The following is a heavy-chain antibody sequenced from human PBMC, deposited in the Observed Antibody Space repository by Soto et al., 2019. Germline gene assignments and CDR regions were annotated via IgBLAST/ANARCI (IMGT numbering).Heavy chain of an antibody. CDR2: ISSSGSTI. CDR3: ARVKAGGYYYDSSGYYGMDV. V-gene: IGHV3-48*03. Sequence: PGGSLRLSCAASGFAFVSYEINFFRHSPFKWLEWVSYISSSGSTIYYADSVKGRFTISRDNAKNSLYLQMNSLRAEDTAVYYCARVKAGGYYYDSSGYYGMDVWGQGTTVTVSS. CDR1: GFAFVSYE. D-gene: IGHD3-22*01. J-gene: IGHJ6*02.